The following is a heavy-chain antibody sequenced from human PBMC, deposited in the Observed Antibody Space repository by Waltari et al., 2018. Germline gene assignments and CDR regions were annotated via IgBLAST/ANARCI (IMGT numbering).Heavy chain of an antibody. CDR1: GYRFTSYW. Sequence: EVQLVQSGAEVKKPGESLKIACKGSGYRFTSYWIGWVRQMPGKGLGWMGIIYLGASYTRYSPSYQGQVTISAAKSISTAYLQWGSLKASDTAMYYCARSRGVYGGNNYFGYGAQGTLVTVSA. J-gene: IGHJ4*02. V-gene: IGHV5-51*03. CDR2: IYLGASYT. CDR3: ARSRGVYGGNNYFGY. D-gene: IGHD4-17*01.